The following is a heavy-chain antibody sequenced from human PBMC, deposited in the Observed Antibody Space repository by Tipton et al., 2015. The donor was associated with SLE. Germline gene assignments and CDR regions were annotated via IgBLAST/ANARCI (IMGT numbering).Heavy chain of an antibody. D-gene: IGHD3-10*01. Sequence: QVQLVQSGSELKKPGTSVKVSCKASGYSFTNNAMNWVRQTPGQGLEWMGWINTNTGNPTYAQGFTGRFVFSVDTAVSTAYLQIISLQADDTAVYYCARERGRGWFDPWGQGTLVTVSS. J-gene: IGHJ5*02. CDR3: ARERGRGWFDP. V-gene: IGHV7-4-1*02. CDR2: INTNTGNP. CDR1: GYSFTNNA.